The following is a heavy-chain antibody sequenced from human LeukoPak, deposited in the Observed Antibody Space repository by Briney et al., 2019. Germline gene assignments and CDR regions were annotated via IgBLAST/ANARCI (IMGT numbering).Heavy chain of an antibody. J-gene: IGHJ3*02. CDR2: IKQDGSET. CDR3: AKELRSNDAFDI. D-gene: IGHD5/OR15-5a*01. Sequence: GGSLRLSCAASGFTFSDYWMNWVRQAPGKGLEWVANIKQDGSETHYVDSVKGRFTISRDNTKESLYLQMNSLRAEDTAVYYCAKELRSNDAFDIWGQGTMVTVSS. CDR1: GFTFSDYW. V-gene: IGHV3-7*03.